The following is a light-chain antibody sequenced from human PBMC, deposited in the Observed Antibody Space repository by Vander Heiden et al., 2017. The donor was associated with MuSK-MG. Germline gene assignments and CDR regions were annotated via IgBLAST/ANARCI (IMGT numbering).Light chain of an antibody. CDR1: SSDVGGYNS. V-gene: IGLV2-11*01. CDR3: CSYAGSYTFV. CDR2: DVS. Sequence: QSALTHPRSVSGSPGQSVTISWTGTSSDVGGYNSVSCYQQHPGKAPKLMIYDVSKRPSGVPDRFSGSKSGNTASLTISGLQAEDEADYYCCSYAGSYTFVFGGGTKLTVL. J-gene: IGLJ2*01.